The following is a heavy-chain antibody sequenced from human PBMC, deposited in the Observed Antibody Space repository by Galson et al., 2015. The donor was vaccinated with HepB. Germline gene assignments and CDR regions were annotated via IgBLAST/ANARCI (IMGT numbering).Heavy chain of an antibody. J-gene: IGHJ2*01. CDR2: ISYDGSNK. D-gene: IGHD1-26*01. V-gene: IGHV3-30-3*01. CDR3: ARDGGSYLNWYFDL. CDR1: GFTFSSYA. Sequence: SLRLSCAASGFTFSSYAMHWVRQAPGKGLEWVAVISYDGSNKYYADSVKGRFTISRDNSKNTLYLQMNSLRAEDTAVYYCARDGGSYLNWYFDLWGRGTLVTVSS.